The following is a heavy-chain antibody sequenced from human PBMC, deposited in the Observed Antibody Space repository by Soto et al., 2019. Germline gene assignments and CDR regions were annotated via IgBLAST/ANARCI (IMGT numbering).Heavy chain of an antibody. V-gene: IGHV1-69*13. J-gene: IGHJ6*02. D-gene: IGHD3-10*01. CDR3: ARVGSYYGSGSYYPDYYYYGMDV. CDR2: IIPIFGTA. CDR1: GGTFSSYA. Sequence: ASVKVSCKASGGTFSSYAISWVRQAPGQGLEWMGGIIPIFGTANYAQKFQGRVTITADESTSTAYMELSSLRSEDTAVYYCARVGSYYGSGSYYPDYYYYGMDVWGQGTTVTVSS.